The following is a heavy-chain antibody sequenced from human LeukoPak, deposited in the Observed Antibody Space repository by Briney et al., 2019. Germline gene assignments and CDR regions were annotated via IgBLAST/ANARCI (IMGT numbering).Heavy chain of an antibody. D-gene: IGHD3-9*01. J-gene: IGHJ4*02. V-gene: IGHV3-23*01. CDR3: AKAQEPYYDILTGVFDY. Sequence: QPGGSLRLSCAASGFTFSSYAMSWVRQAPGKGLEWVSAISGSGGSTYYADSVKGRFTISRDNSKNTLYLQMNSLRAEDTAVYYCAKAQEPYYDILTGVFDYWGQGTLVTVSS. CDR1: GFTFSSYA. CDR2: ISGSGGST.